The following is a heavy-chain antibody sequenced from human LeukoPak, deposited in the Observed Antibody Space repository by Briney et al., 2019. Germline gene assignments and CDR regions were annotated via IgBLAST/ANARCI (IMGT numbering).Heavy chain of an antibody. CDR2: ISTYNGKT. CDR3: ARDGPVAFGIFGVVIHHDAFDI. Sequence: ASVKVSCKASGYTFTSYGISWGRQAPGQGGEWRGGISTYNGKTKSTQKLQGRVTMTTDTSTSTAYMELRSLKSDDTAVYYCARDGPVAFGIFGVVIHHDAFDIWGQGTMVTVSS. CDR1: GYTFTSYG. D-gene: IGHD3-3*01. J-gene: IGHJ3*02. V-gene: IGHV1-18*01.